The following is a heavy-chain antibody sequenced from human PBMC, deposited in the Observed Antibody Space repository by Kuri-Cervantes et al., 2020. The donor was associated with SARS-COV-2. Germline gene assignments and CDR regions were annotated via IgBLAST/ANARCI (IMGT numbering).Heavy chain of an antibody. D-gene: IGHD6-13*01. CDR3: ASSGYSSSWYPDY. J-gene: IGHJ4*02. CDR1: GGSFSGYY. V-gene: IGHV4-34*01. CDR2: INHSGST. Sequence: SETLSLTCAVYGGSFSGYYWSWIRQPPGKGLEWIGEINHSGSTNYNPSLKSRVTISVDTSKNQFSLKLSSVTAADTAVYYCASSGYSSSWYPDYWGRGTLVTVSS.